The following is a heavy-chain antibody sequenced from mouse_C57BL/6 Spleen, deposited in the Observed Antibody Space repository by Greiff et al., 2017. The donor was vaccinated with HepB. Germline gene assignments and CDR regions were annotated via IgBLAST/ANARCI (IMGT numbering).Heavy chain of an antibody. CDR1: GYTFTSYW. CDR3: ASNPHGNYEAY. CDR2: IDPSDSYT. Sequence: QVQLQQPGAELVRPGTSVKLSCKASGYTFTSYWMHWVKQRPGQGLEWIGVIDPSDSYTNYNQKFKGKATLTVDTSSSTAYMQLSSLTSEDSAVYYCASNPHGNYEAYWGQGTLVTVSA. D-gene: IGHD2-1*01. V-gene: IGHV1-59*01. J-gene: IGHJ3*01.